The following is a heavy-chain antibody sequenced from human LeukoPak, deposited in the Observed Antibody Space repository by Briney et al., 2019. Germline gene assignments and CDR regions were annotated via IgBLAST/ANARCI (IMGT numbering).Heavy chain of an antibody. CDR3: ASDAMNYYGSGSSPWFDAFDI. D-gene: IGHD3-10*01. J-gene: IGHJ3*02. V-gene: IGHV3-30-3*01. CDR2: ISYDGSNK. CDR1: GFTFSTYW. Sequence: GGSLRLSCAASGFTFSTYWMSWVRQAPGKGLEWVAVISYDGSNKYYADSVKGRFTISRDNSKNTLYLQMNSLRAEDTAVYYCASDAMNYYGSGSSPWFDAFDIWGQGTMVTVSS.